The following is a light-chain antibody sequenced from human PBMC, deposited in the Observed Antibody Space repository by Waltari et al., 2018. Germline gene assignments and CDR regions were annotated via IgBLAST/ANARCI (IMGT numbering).Light chain of an antibody. CDR2: GAS. J-gene: IGKJ1*01. CDR3: QHHNNWPPRWT. V-gene: IGKV3-15*01. Sequence: EIVMTQSPATLSVSPGERATLSCRASQSVSNNLAWYQQKPGQAPRLLIYGASTRATGVPARFSGSGSGPEYTLTISSLQSEDFAVYYCQHHNNWPPRWTFGQGTKVEIK. CDR1: QSVSNN.